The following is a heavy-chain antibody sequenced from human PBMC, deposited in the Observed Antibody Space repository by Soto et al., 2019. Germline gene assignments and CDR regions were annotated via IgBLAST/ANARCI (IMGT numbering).Heavy chain of an antibody. D-gene: IGHD3-3*01. V-gene: IGHV3-9*01. CDR1: GFTFDDYA. CDR3: AKATSHSDLAFDI. Sequence: GGSLRLSCAASGFTFDDYAMHWVRQAPGKGLEWVSGISWNSGSIGYADSVKGRFTISRDNAKNSLYLQMNSLRAEDTALYYCAKATSHSDLAFDIWGQGTMVTVSS. J-gene: IGHJ3*02. CDR2: ISWNSGSI.